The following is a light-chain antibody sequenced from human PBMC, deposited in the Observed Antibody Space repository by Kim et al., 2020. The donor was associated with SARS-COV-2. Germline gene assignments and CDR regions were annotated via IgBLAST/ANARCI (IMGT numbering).Light chain of an antibody. CDR3: MQSLEIPLT. CDR2: EVS. CDR1: QSLMHSNGKSY. J-gene: IGKJ5*01. V-gene: IGKV2D-29*01. Sequence: DIVITQTPVSLSVTPGQPASMSCKSSQSLMHSNGKSYLYWYLQNAGQPPQLLIHEVSNRFSGVPDRFSGSASGTDFTLQISRVEAEDVGVYYCMQSLEIPLTFGQGTRLEIK.